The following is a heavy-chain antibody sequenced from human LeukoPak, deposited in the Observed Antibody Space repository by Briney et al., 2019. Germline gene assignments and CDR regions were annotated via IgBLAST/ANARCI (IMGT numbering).Heavy chain of an antibody. V-gene: IGHV3-74*01. Sequence: GGSLRLSCAASGFTFSSYWMHWVRHAPGKGLVWVSRINSDESITSYADAVKGRFTISRDNAKNTLYLQMNSLRAEDTAVYFCARARGGYNGYAFDIWGQGTLVTVSS. D-gene: IGHD5-12*01. CDR2: INSDESIT. CDR3: ARARGGYNGYAFDI. J-gene: IGHJ4*02. CDR1: GFTFSSYW.